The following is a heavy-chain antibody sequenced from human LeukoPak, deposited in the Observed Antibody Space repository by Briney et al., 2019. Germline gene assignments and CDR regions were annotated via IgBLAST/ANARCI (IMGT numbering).Heavy chain of an antibody. D-gene: IGHD3-16*02. CDR3: ARDVRNYDYVWEINRYEASSPYGMDV. V-gene: IGHV1-2*02. CDR1: GYTFTDYY. Sequence: ASVKVSCKASGYTFTDYYMHWVRQAPGQGLEWMGWINPNSGGTNYAQKFQGRVTMTRDTSISTAYMELSRLRSDDTAVYYCARDVRNYDYVWEINRYEASSPYGMDVWGQGTRVTVSS. J-gene: IGHJ6*01. CDR2: INPNSGGT.